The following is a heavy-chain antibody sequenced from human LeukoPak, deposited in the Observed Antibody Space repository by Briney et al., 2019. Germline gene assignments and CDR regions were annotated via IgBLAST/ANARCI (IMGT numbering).Heavy chain of an antibody. CDR3: TTEYYYDSSGYSSPFDY. Sequence: PGGSLRLSCAASGFTFSSYSMNWVRQAPGKGLEWVGRIKSKTDGGTTDYAAPVKGRFTISRDDSKNTLYLQMNSLKTEDTAVYYCTTEYYYDSSGYSSPFDYWGQGTLVTVSS. CDR1: GFTFSSYS. J-gene: IGHJ4*02. D-gene: IGHD3-22*01. CDR2: IKSKTDGGTT. V-gene: IGHV3-15*01.